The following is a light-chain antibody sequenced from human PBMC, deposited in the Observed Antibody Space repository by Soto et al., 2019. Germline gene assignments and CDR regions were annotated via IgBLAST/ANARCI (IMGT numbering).Light chain of an antibody. J-gene: IGKJ1*01. V-gene: IGKV3-20*01. CDR1: HRVSNNY. CDR2: GAS. CDR3: QHYGGSPGT. Sequence: VLTQSPGTLSLSPGERATLSCRASHRVSNNYLAWYQQKPGQAPRLLIYGASNRATGIPDRFSGSGSGTDFTLTISTVEPEDFAVYCSQHYGGSPGTVGQGTKLDSK.